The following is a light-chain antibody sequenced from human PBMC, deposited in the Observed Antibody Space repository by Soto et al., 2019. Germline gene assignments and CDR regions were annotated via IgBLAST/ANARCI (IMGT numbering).Light chain of an antibody. CDR3: QQYNNWPTWK. CDR2: GAS. J-gene: IGKJ1*01. CDR1: QSVSSN. V-gene: IGKV3-15*01. Sequence: EIVMTQAPATLSVSPVERATLSCRASQSVSSNLAWYQQKPGQAPRLPIYGASTRATGIPARFSGSGSGTEFTLTISSLQSEDFAVYYCQQYNNWPTWKFGQGTKVDIK.